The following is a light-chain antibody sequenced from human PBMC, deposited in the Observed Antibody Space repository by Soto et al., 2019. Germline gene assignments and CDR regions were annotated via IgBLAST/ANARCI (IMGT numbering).Light chain of an antibody. CDR1: NIGSKS. CDR2: EDT. J-gene: IGLJ2*01. CDR3: QVWDSSSDHVI. V-gene: IGLV3-21*02. Sequence: SYELTQPPSLSVAPGQTARITCGGNNIGSKSVHWYQQKPGQAPVLVVYEDTDRPSGIPERFSGSNSDNTATLTISRVEAGDEADYYCQVWDSSSDHVIFGGGTKLTVL.